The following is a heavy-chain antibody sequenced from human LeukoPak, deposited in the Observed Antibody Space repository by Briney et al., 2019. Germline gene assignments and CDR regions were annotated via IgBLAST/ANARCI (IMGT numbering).Heavy chain of an antibody. CDR3: ATGEGGFDY. CDR2: ITSSGTYI. CDR1: GFTFSSYS. Sequence: PGGSLRLSCAASGFTFSSYSMNWVRQAPGKGLEWVSSITSSGTYIYYADSLKGRFTISRDNAKNSLYLQMNSLRAEDTAMYYCATGEGGFDYWGQGTRVTVSS. D-gene: IGHD1-26*01. V-gene: IGHV3-21*01. J-gene: IGHJ4*02.